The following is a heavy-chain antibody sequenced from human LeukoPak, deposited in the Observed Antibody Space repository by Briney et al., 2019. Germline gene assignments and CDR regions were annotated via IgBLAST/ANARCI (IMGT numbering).Heavy chain of an antibody. Sequence: PGGSLRLSCAASGFTFSDSAMHWVRQASGKGLEWVGRIRSKDNSYATTYAESVKGRFTISRDDSKNTAYLEMSSLKTEDTALYYCSSRGDGYNNFDYWGQGTLVTVSS. CDR1: GFTFSDSA. D-gene: IGHD5-24*01. J-gene: IGHJ4*02. CDR3: SSRGDGYNNFDY. V-gene: IGHV3-73*01. CDR2: IRSKDNSYAT.